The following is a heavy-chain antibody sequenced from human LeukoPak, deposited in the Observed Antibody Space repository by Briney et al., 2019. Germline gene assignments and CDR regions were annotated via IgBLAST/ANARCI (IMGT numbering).Heavy chain of an antibody. CDR1: GGSFSGYY. CDR2: INHSGST. J-gene: IGHJ6*03. Sequence: SETLSLTCAVYGGSFSGYYWSWIRQPPGKGLEWIGEINHSGSTNYNPSLKSRVTISVDTSKNQFSLKLSSVTAADTAVYYCARGGKGPVSYYYYMDVWGKGTTVTVSS. D-gene: IGHD1-14*01. V-gene: IGHV4-34*01. CDR3: ARGGKGPVSYYYYMDV.